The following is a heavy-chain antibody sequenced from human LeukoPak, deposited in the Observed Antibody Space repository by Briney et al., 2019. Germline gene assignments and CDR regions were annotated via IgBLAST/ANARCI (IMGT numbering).Heavy chain of an antibody. D-gene: IGHD3-10*01. CDR3: ARDLSISSGSGGRVYYYYYMDV. CDR1: GFTFSSYG. J-gene: IGHJ6*03. V-gene: IGHV3-30*02. CDR2: IRYDGTNK. Sequence: GGSLRLSCAASGFTFSSYGMHWVRQAPGKGLEWVAFIRYDGTNKYYADSVKGRFTISRDNAKNSLYLQMNSLRAEDTAVYYCARDLSISSGSGGRVYYYYYMDVWGKGTTVTVSS.